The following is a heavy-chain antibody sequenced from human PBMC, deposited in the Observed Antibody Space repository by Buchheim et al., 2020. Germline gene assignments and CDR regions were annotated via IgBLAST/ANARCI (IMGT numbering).Heavy chain of an antibody. CDR1: GGSISSSSYY. CDR2: IYYSGST. J-gene: IGHJ6*02. V-gene: IGHV4-39*01. CDR3: ARRSSSSWEKYYYYYYGMDV. D-gene: IGHD6-13*01. Sequence: QVQLQESGPGLVKPSQTLSLTCTVSGGSISSSSYYWGWIRQPPGKGLEWIGSIYYSGSTYYNPSLKSRVTISVDTSKNQFSLKLSSVTAADTAVYYCARRSSSSWEKYYYYYYGMDVWGQGTT.